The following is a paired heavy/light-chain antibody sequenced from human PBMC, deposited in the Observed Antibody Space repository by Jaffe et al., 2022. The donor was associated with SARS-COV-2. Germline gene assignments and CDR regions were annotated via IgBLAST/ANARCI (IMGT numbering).Heavy chain of an antibody. J-gene: IGHJ4*02. CDR2: ISSSSSYI. CDR3: ARGEMVVEEAAMYDYGDYSLDY. V-gene: IGHV3-21*01. D-gene: IGHD4-17*01. CDR1: GFTFSSYS. Sequence: EVQLVESGGGLVKPGGSLRLSCAASGFTFSSYSMNWVRQAPGKGLEWVSSISSSSSYIYYADSVKGRFTISRDNAKNSLYLQMNSLRAEDTAVYYCARGEMVVEEAAMYDYGDYSLDYWGQGTLVTVSS.
Light chain of an antibody. Sequence: DIVMTQTPLSSPVTLGQPASISCRSSQSLVHSDGNTYLSWLQQRPGQPPRLLIYKISNRFSGVPDRFSGSGAGTDFTLKISRVEAEDVGVYYCMQATQFPITFGQGTRLEIK. V-gene: IGKV2-24*01. CDR1: QSLVHSDGNTY. CDR3: MQATQFPIT. CDR2: KIS. J-gene: IGKJ5*01.